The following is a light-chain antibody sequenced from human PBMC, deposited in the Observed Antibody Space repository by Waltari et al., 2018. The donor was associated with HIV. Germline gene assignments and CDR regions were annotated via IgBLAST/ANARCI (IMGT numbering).Light chain of an antibody. CDR2: KAS. CDR3: QQYNSFPNT. CDR1: QTISSW. Sequence: DIRMTQSPSTLSASVGDRVTITCRASQTISSWLAWYQQKPGKAPNLLISKASSLQSGVPSRFSGSGSGTEFTLTISSLQPDDFATYYCQQYNSFPNTFGGGTKVEIK. V-gene: IGKV1-5*03. J-gene: IGKJ4*01.